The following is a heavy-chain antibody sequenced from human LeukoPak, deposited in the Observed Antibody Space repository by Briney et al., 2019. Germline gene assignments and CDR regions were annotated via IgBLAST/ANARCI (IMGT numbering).Heavy chain of an antibody. V-gene: IGHV1-3*01. D-gene: IGHD3-22*01. Sequence: ASVKVSCKASGYTFTSYAMHWVRQAPGQRLEWMGWINAGNGNTKYSQKFQGRVTITRDTSASTAYMELSSLRSEDTAVYYYARDQIIGGYHAGYYFDYWGQGTLVTVSS. CDR2: INAGNGNT. CDR1: GYTFTSYA. CDR3: ARDQIIGGYHAGYYFDY. J-gene: IGHJ4*02.